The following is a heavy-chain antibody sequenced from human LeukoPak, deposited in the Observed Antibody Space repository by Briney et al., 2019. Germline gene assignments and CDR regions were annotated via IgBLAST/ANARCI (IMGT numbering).Heavy chain of an antibody. D-gene: IGHD4-17*01. J-gene: IGHJ4*02. V-gene: IGHV1-24*01. CDR1: GYTLTELS. CDR2: FDPEDGET. CDR3: ARGTTRMGY. Sequence: ASVKVSCKVSGYTLTELSMHWVRQAPGKGLEWMGGFDPEDGETIYAQKFQGRVTMTRNTSISTAYMELSSLRSEDTAVYYCARGTTRMGYWGQGTLVTVSS.